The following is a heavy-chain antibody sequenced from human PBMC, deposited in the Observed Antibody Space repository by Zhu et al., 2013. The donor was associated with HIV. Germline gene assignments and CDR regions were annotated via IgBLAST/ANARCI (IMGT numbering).Heavy chain of an antibody. D-gene: IGHD3-22*01. CDR2: IAPTGSRT. Sequence: QVQLVQSGAELKRPGASVKVSCKASGYVFTTYYIHWVRQAPGQGLEWMGLIAPTGSRTTYAQKFQGRVTMTRDTSTSTVYLEVNSLRSEDTAIYYCARGRNLIEPNFDYWGQGTLVTVSS. V-gene: IGHV1-46*01. CDR1: GYVFTTYY. CDR3: ARGRNLIEPNFDY. J-gene: IGHJ4*02.